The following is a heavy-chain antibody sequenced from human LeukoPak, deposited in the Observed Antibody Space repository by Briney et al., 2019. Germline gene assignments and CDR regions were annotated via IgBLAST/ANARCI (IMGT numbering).Heavy chain of an antibody. CDR1: GLTFSSHW. J-gene: IGHJ6*02. D-gene: IGHD3-22*01. CDR3: ARDRTNYYDSPGNYGMDV. V-gene: IGHV3-21*01. CDR2: ISSSSSYI. Sequence: GGSLRLSCAASGLTFSSHWMHWVRQAPGKGLEWVSSISSSSSYIYYADSVKGRFTISRDNAKNSLYLQMNSLRAEDTAVYYCARDRTNYYDSPGNYGMDVWGQGTTVTVSS.